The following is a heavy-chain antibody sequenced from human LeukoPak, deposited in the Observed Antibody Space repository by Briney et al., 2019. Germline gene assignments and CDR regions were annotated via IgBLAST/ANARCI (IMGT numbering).Heavy chain of an antibody. CDR1: GFSVSSNY. Sequence: GGSLRLSCAASGFSVSSNYMSWVRQAPGKGLEWVSYISSSGSTIYYADSVKGRFTISRDNAKHSLYVQMNSLRAEDTAVYYCAREGYYYMDVWGKGTTVTISS. CDR3: AREGYYYMDV. J-gene: IGHJ6*03. V-gene: IGHV3-11*04. CDR2: ISSSGSTI.